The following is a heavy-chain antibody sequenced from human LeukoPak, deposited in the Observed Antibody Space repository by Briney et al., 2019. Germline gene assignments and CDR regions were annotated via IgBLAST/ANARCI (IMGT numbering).Heavy chain of an antibody. J-gene: IGHJ4*02. V-gene: IGHV4-59*01. Sequence: SETLSLTCTFSGGSRSDNYWSWIRQSPENGLEWIGHIYNAETTNYNPSLRSRVTISIDTPRREFSLKLRSVTAADTAVYYCAASTYYGGFDYWDQGILVTVSS. CDR2: IYNAETT. CDR1: GGSRSDNY. CDR3: AASTYYGGFDY. D-gene: IGHD4-23*01.